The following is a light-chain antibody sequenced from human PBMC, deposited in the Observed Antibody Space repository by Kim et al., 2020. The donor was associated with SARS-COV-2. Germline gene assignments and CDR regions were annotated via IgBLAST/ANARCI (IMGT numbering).Light chain of an antibody. CDR2: ITS. CDR3: QQYGSLIT. CDR1: QSVSSSY. J-gene: IGKJ5*01. Sequence: EIVLTQSPGTLSLSPGERATLSCRASQSVSSSYLAWYQQKPGQAPRLLIYITSSRATGIPDRFSGSGSGTDFTLTISRLEPEDSAVYYCQQYGSLITFGQGTRLEIK. V-gene: IGKV3-20*01.